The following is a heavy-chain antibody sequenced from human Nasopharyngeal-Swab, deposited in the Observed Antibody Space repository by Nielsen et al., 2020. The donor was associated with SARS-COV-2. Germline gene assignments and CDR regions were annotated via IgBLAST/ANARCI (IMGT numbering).Heavy chain of an antibody. V-gene: IGHV4-59*01. CDR1: GGSISSYY. J-gene: IGHJ4*02. Sequence: SETLSLTCTVSGGSISSYYWSWIRQPPGKGLEWIGYIYYSGSTNYNPSLKSRVTISVDTSKNQFSQKLSSVTAADTAVYYCARDKGDGYNSFDYWGQGTLVTVSS. CDR3: ARDKGDGYNSFDY. D-gene: IGHD5-24*01. CDR2: IYYSGST.